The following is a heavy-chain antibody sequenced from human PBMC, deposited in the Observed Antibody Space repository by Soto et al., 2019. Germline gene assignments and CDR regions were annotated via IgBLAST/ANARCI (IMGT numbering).Heavy chain of an antibody. CDR2: ISAYNGNT. CDR3: AGDPWRGYICPSRSPWGV. D-gene: IGHD2-15*01. Sequence: QVQLGQSGAEVKKPGASVKVSCKASGYTFTSYGSSWVRQAPGQGLKWMGWISAYNGNTNYAKKLKGRVTMTTGTSTSTAYMELRSLRSSDTAVDYCAGDPWRGYICPSRSPWGVWGKGTTVTVSA. V-gene: IGHV1-18*01. J-gene: IGHJ6*04. CDR1: GYTFTSYG.